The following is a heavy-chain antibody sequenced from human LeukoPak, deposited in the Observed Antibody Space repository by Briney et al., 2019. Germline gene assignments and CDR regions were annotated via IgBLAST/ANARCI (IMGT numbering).Heavy chain of an antibody. D-gene: IGHD3-16*01. V-gene: IGHV4-61*08. J-gene: IGHJ4*02. CDR2: IYYSGST. CDR1: GGSISSGGYY. CDR3: ARGSSSIVGYDYVWGSFFHYFDY. Sequence: SQTLSLTCTVSGGSISSGGYYWSWIRQHPGKGLEWIGYIYYSGSTNYNPSLKSRVTISVDTSKNQFSLKLSSVTAADTAVYYCARGSSSIVGYDYVWGSFFHYFDYWGQGTLVTVSS.